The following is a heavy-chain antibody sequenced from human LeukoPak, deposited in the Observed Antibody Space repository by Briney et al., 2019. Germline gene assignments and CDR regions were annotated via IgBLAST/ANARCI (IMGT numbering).Heavy chain of an antibody. Sequence: GRSQRLSCSASGFTFSLYAMNWVRQAPGKGLEWVAFISNDGRNDHYADSVKGRFTISRDNAKNTVYMQMNSLRAEDTAVYYCAKYSSSANYYYGMDVWGQATTVTVSS. V-gene: IGHV3-30*18. D-gene: IGHD6-13*01. CDR2: ISNDGRND. J-gene: IGHJ6*02. CDR3: AKYSSSANYYYGMDV. CDR1: GFTFSLYA.